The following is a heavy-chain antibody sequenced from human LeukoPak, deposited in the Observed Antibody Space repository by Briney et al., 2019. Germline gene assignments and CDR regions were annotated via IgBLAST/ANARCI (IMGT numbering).Heavy chain of an antibody. D-gene: IGHD1-26*01. Sequence: ASVKVSCKASGYTFISYYMSWVRQAPGQGLEWMGIINPSGGSTSYAQKFQGRVTMTRDTSTSTVYMELSSLRAEDTALYYCAKTMGANPRDAFDIWGQGTMVTVSS. CDR3: AKTMGANPRDAFDI. CDR1: GYTFISYY. CDR2: INPSGGST. J-gene: IGHJ3*02. V-gene: IGHV1-46*01.